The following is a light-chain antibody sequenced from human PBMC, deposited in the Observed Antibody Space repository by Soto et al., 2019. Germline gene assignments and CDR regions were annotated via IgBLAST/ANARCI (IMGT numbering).Light chain of an antibody. V-gene: IGKV1-5*03. CDR3: QHYNSYPWA. J-gene: IGKJ1*01. Sequence: DIQMTQSPSSLSASVVDRVTITCRASQSISSYLNWYQQKPGKAPKLLIYTASTLKSGVPSRFSGSGSGTEFTLTISSLQPDDFATYYCQHYNSYPWAFGQGTKVDIK. CDR2: TAS. CDR1: QSISSY.